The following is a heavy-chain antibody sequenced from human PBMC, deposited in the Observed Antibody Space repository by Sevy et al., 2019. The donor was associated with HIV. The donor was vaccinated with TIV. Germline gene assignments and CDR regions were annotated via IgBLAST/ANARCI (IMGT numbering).Heavy chain of an antibody. CDR3: AREGCTKPHDY. CDR2: FCFGDGKM. V-gene: IGHV3-23*01. D-gene: IGHD2-8*01. J-gene: IGHJ4*02. Sequence: GGSLRLSCMTSGFTFTRYTMSWVRQAPGKGLEWVSTFCFGDGKMYYADSVKGRFTFSRDISKNTVYLQMNSLRADDTAVYYCAREGCTKPHDYWGQRTLVTVSS. CDR1: GFTFTRYT.